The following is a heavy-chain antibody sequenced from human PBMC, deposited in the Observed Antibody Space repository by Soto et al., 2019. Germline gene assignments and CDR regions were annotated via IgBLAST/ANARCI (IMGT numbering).Heavy chain of an antibody. D-gene: IGHD3-22*01. CDR2: INAGNGNT. Sequence: ASVKVSCKASGYTFTSYAMHWVRQAPGQRLEWMGWINAGNGNTKYSQKFQGRVTITRDTSASTAYLELSSLRSEDTAVYYCARDYDSSGYPRYYFDYWGQGTLVTVSS. V-gene: IGHV1-3*01. J-gene: IGHJ4*02. CDR3: ARDYDSSGYPRYYFDY. CDR1: GYTFTSYA.